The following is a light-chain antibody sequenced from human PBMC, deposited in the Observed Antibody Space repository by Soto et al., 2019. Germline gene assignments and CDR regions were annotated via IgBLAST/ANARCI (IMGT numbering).Light chain of an antibody. CDR2: AAS. CDR3: QQSYSTPRT. V-gene: IGKV1-39*01. Sequence: DIQMTQSPSSLSASVGERVTITSRPSQSISSYLNWYKQKPGKAPKLPIYAASSLQSGVPSRFSGSGSGTDFTLPISSLQPEDFATYYCQQSYSTPRTFGQGTKLEIK. J-gene: IGKJ2*01. CDR1: QSISSY.